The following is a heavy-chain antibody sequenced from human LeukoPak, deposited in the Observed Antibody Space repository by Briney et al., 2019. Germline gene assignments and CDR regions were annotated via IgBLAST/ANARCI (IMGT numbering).Heavy chain of an antibody. CDR2: ISGRGDRT. D-gene: IGHD6-13*01. J-gene: IGHJ5*02. CDR3: AKDRQLGGWFDP. CDR1: GLTFSSSA. Sequence: GGSLRLSRAASGLTFSSSAMSWVRQAPGKGLEWVSVISGRGDRTYYADSVKGRFTISRDNSKNTLYLQMNSLRVGDTAVYYCAKDRQLGGWFDPWGQGTLVTVSS. V-gene: IGHV3-23*01.